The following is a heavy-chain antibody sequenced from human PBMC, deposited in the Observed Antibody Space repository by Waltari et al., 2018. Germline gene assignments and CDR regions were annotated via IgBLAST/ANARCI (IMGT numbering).Heavy chain of an antibody. CDR2: LWYDGNHI. Sequence: QVQLVESGGGVVQPGTSLRLSCAASGFTLSSSGMHWVRQAPGKGLGWVAVLWYDGNHIFYADSVKGRFTVSRDSSKNTLFLQMNSLSAEDTAVYFCARGSGSNHNNFDYWGQGTLVTVSS. CDR1: GFTLSSSG. J-gene: IGHJ4*02. V-gene: IGHV3-33*01. D-gene: IGHD3-3*01. CDR3: ARGSGSNHNNFDY.